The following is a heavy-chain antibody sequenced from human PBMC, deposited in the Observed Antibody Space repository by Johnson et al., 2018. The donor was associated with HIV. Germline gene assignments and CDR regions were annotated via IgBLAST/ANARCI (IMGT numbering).Heavy chain of an antibody. D-gene: IGHD6-6*01. CDR1: GFTFDDYG. CDR3: ARAGSSSDDAFDI. CDR2: IYSGGST. V-gene: IGHV3-66*01. J-gene: IGHJ3*02. Sequence: MLLVESGGGVVRPGGSLRLSCAASGFTFDDYGMSWVRQAPGKGLEWVSVIYSGGSTYYADSVKGRFTISRDNSKNTLYLQMNSLRAEDTAVYYCARAGSSSDDAFDIWGQGTMVTVSS.